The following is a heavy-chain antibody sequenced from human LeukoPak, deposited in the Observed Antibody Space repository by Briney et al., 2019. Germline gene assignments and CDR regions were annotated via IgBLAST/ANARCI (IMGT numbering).Heavy chain of an antibody. CDR2: ILYDGTNK. J-gene: IGHJ4*02. CDR3: AKDQNYFGSGNSAVDS. D-gene: IGHD3-10*01. V-gene: IGHV3-30*02. CDR1: GFTFSSYG. Sequence: GGSLRLSCAASGFTFSSYGMHWVRQAPGKGLEWVALILYDGTNKYYADSVKGRFTISRHISKNTLYLRMNSLRAEDTSVYHCAKDQNYFGSGNSAVDSWGQGTLVTVSS.